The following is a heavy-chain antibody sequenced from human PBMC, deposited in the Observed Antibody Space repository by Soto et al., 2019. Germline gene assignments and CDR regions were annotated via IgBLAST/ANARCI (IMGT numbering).Heavy chain of an antibody. CDR3: ARDLTANWGRPPYYYYGMDV. CDR1: GFTFSDYY. V-gene: IGHV3-11*01. Sequence: GGSLRLSCAASGFTFSDYYMSWIRQAPGKGLEWVSYISSSGSTIYYADSVKGRFTISRDNAKNSLYLQMNSLRAEDTAVYYCARDLTANWGRPPYYYYGMDVWGQGTTVTVSS. CDR2: ISSSGSTI. J-gene: IGHJ6*02. D-gene: IGHD7-27*01.